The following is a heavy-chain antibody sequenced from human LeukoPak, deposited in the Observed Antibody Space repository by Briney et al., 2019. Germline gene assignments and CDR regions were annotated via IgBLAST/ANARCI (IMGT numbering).Heavy chain of an antibody. D-gene: IGHD1-1*01. CDR2: IYDNGST. CDR1: DGSLNNYY. V-gene: IGHV4-59*08. Sequence: SETPSLTCTVTDGSLNNYYWNWLRQPPGKGLEWIGYIYDNGSTNYNASLKSRVTMSVDTSKNQFSLKLSSVTAADTAVYYCARLKWGTTSWFDPWGQGTLVTVAS. J-gene: IGHJ5*01. CDR3: ARLKWGTTSWFDP.